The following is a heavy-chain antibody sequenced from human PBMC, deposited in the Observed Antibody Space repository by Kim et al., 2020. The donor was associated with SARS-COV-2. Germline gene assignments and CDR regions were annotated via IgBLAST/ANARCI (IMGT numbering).Heavy chain of an antibody. CDR2: ISGSGGST. CDR1: GFTFSSYA. CDR3: AKDKDTYDFWSGYYNWFDP. D-gene: IGHD3-3*01. V-gene: IGHV3-23*01. J-gene: IGHJ5*02. Sequence: GGSLRLSCAASGFTFSSYAMSWVRQAPGKGLEWVSAISGSGGSTYYADSVKGRFTISRDNSKNTLYLQMNSLRAEDTAVYYCAKDKDTYDFWSGYYNWFDPWGQGTLVTVSS.